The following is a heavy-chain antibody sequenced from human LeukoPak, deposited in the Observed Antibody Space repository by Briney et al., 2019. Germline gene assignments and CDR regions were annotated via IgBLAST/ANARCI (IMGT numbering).Heavy chain of an antibody. CDR3: AAAGCSSTSCQRGYWFDP. CDR2: IYTSGST. CDR1: GGSISSGSYY. Sequence: RTSETLSLTCTVSGGSISSGSYYWSWIRQPAGKGLEWIGRIYTSGSTNYNPSLKSRVTISVDTSKNQFSLKLSSVTAADTAVYYCAAAGCSSTSCQRGYWFDPWGQGTLVTVSS. J-gene: IGHJ5*02. D-gene: IGHD2-2*01. V-gene: IGHV4-61*02.